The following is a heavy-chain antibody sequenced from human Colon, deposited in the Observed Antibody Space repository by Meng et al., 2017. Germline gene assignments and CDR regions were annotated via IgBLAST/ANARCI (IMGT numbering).Heavy chain of an antibody. CDR1: GFTFSSYS. Sequence: GESLKISCAASGFTFSSYSMNWVRQAPGKGLEWVSSISSSSSYIYYADSVKGRFTISRDNAKNSLYLQMNSLRAEDTAVYYCARDQWGYGYVEDSWGQGTLVTVSS. CDR3: ARDQWGYGYVEDS. J-gene: IGHJ4*02. CDR2: ISSSSSYI. D-gene: IGHD5-18*01. V-gene: IGHV3-21*01.